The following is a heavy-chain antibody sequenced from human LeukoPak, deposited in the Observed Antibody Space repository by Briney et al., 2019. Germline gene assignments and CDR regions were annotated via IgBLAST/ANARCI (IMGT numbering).Heavy chain of an antibody. D-gene: IGHD6-13*01. CDR1: GFTFSSYW. J-gene: IGHJ4*02. CDR2: INSDGSTT. CDR3: ARHGSSWDFDY. V-gene: IGHV3-74*01. Sequence: GGSLRLSCAASGFTFSSYWMDWVRQAPGKGLVWASRINSDGSTTSYADSVKGRFTISRDNAKNTLYLQTKSLRAEDTAVYYCARHGSSWDFDYWGQGTLVTVSS.